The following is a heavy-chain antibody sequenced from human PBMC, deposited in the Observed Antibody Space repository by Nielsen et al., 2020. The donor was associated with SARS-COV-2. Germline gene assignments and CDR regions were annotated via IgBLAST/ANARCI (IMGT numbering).Heavy chain of an antibody. D-gene: IGHD6-13*01. J-gene: IGHJ4*02. Sequence: WIRQPPGKGPEWVSAISATGGSTYYADSVKGRFTISRDNSKNTLYLQMNSLRAEDTAVYYCANRIAAAVHWGQGTLVTVSS. CDR3: ANRIAAAVH. V-gene: IGHV3-23*01. CDR2: ISATGGST.